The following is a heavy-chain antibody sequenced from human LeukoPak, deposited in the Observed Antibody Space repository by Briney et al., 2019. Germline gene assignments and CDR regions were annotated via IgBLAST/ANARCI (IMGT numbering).Heavy chain of an antibody. CDR2: FDPEDGET. V-gene: IGHV1-24*01. D-gene: IGHD1-1*01. Sequence: ASVTVSCKVSGYTLTELSMHWVRQAPGKGLEWMGGFDPEDGETIYAQKFQGRVTMTEDTSTDTAYMELGSLRSEGTAMYYCATAGVRYGDYWGQGTLVTVSS. CDR1: GYTLTELS. J-gene: IGHJ4*02. CDR3: ATAGVRYGDY.